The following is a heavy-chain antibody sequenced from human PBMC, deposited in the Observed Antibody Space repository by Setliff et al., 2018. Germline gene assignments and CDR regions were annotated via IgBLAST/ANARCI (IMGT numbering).Heavy chain of an antibody. J-gene: IGHJ4*02. CDR2: INTYTGSP. Sequence: ASVKVSCKVSGYTFTVYTMNWVRQAPGQGLEWMGWINTYTGSPTYALGFTGRFVFSLDTSVSTAYLQISSLKGEDTAVYYCARLPTTLQMLTTRDFDSWGQGTLVTVSS. CDR1: GYTFTVYT. D-gene: IGHD3-16*01. CDR3: ARLPTTLQMLTTRDFDS. V-gene: IGHV7-4-1*02.